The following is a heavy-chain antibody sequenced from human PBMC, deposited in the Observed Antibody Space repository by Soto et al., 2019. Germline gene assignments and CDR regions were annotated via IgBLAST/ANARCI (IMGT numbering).Heavy chain of an antibody. D-gene: IGHD6-13*01. CDR1: GGSFSGYY. CDR3: ARGYFMPRIAAAGTRNYYYGMDV. CDR2: INHSGST. V-gene: IGHV4-34*01. Sequence: PSETLSLTCAVYGGSFSGYYWSWIRQPPGKGLEWIGEINHSGSTNYNPSLKSRVTISVDTSKNQFSLKLSSVTAADTAVYYCARGYFMPRIAAAGTRNYYYGMDVWGQGTTVTSP. J-gene: IGHJ6*02.